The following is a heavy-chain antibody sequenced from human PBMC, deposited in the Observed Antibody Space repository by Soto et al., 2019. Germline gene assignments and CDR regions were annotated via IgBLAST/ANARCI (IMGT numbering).Heavy chain of an antibody. CDR3: ARTGSRSAIV. CDR1: GESISSGDYY. CDR2: IYYSGST. J-gene: IGHJ4*02. V-gene: IGHV4-61*08. Sequence: SETTSLTCTVGGESISSGDYYWSWIRQPPGKGLEWIGHIYYSGSTNFNPSLKSRVTISVDTSKNQFSLNLSSVTAADTAVYYCARTGSRSAIVWGQGTLVTVSS. D-gene: IGHD2-2*02.